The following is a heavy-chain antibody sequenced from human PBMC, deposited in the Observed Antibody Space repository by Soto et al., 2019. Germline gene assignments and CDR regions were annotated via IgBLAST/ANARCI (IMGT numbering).Heavy chain of an antibody. CDR3: AMSGYDFWSGYSYYFDY. D-gene: IGHD3-3*01. CDR1: GFTFSSYA. CDR2: IRGSGGST. J-gene: IGHJ4*02. V-gene: IGHV3-23*01. Sequence: EVQLLESGGGLVQPGGSLRLSCAASGFTFSSYAMSWVRQAPGQGLEWVSAIRGSGGSTSYADSVKGRFTISRDHSKITLYLQMTSLRAEDTAVYYCAMSGYDFWSGYSYYFDYWGQGTLVTVSS.